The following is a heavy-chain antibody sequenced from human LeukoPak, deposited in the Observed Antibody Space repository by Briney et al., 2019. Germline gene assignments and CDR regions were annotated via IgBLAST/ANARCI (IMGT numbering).Heavy chain of an antibody. D-gene: IGHD2-21*02. J-gene: IGHJ5*02. Sequence: GGSLRLSCAASGFTFSSYWMHWVRQAPGKGLVRVSRIKPDGTSTSYADSVKGRFTISRDNAKNTVDLQMNSLRGEDTAVYYCARDAGDCGGDCPRWFDPWGQGTLVTVSS. CDR1: GFTFSSYW. V-gene: IGHV3-74*01. CDR3: ARDAGDCGGDCPRWFDP. CDR2: IKPDGTST.